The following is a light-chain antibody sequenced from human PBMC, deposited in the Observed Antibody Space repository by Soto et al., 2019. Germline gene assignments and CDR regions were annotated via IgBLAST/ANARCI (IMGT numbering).Light chain of an antibody. Sequence: EIVLTQSPATLSLSPGERATLSCRASESVSHYLAWYQQKPGQGPRLLIYDASNRATGIPARFSGSGSGTDFTLTINSLEPEDFAVYYCQQRFNWPPSFTFGPGTKVDIK. J-gene: IGKJ3*01. CDR1: ESVSHY. CDR2: DAS. CDR3: QQRFNWPPSFT. V-gene: IGKV3-11*01.